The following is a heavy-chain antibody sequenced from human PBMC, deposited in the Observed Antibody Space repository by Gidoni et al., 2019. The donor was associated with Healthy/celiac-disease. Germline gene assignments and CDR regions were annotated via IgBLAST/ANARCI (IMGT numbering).Heavy chain of an antibody. CDR3: AILHCSSTSCYTFGRAFDI. J-gene: IGHJ3*02. CDR2: IEPSDSYT. D-gene: IGHD2-2*02. CDR1: GYSFTSYC. V-gene: IGHV5-10-1*03. Sequence: DVQLVQSGAEVKKPGESLRISCKGSGYSFTSYCISGVRHMPGKGLEWMGRIEPSDSYTTYSPSFQGHVTISADKSISIAYLQWSSLKASDTAMYYCAILHCSSTSCYTFGRAFDIWGQVTMVTVSS.